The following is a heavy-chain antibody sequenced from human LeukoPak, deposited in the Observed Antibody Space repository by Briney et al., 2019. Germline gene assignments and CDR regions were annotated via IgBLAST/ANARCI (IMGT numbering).Heavy chain of an antibody. CDR2: IYNSGSST. CDR1: GGSISIYY. Sequence: SETLSLTCTVSGGSISIYYWNWIRQPPGEGLEWIGYIYNSGSSTIYNPSLKSRVTISVDTSKNQFSLKLSSVTAADTAVYYCARESLSPYYYYGMDVWGQGTTVTVSS. J-gene: IGHJ6*02. V-gene: IGHV4-59*01. CDR3: ARESLSPYYYYGMDV.